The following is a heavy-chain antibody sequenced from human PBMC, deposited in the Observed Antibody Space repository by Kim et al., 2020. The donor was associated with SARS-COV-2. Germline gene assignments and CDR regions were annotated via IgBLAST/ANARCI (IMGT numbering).Heavy chain of an antibody. J-gene: IGHJ6*02. CDR3: ARDSEYSSGWYSYYYGMDV. CDR2: IWYYGSNK. Sequence: GGSLRLSCAASGFTFSSYGMHWVRQAPGKGLEWVAVIWYYGSNKYYADSVKGRFTISRDNSKNTLYLQMNSLRAEDTAVYYCARDSEYSSGWYSYYYGMDVWGQGTTVTVSS. V-gene: IGHV3-33*01. CDR1: GFTFSSYG. D-gene: IGHD6-19*01.